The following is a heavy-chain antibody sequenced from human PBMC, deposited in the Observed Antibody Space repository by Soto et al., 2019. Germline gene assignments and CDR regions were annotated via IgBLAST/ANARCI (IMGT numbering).Heavy chain of an antibody. CDR3: VRDCYSSSCFDL. CDR1: GGSITPYY. CDR2: ISSSGFT. Sequence: QVQLQESGPGLVKPSETLSLTCTVSGGSITPYYWSWIRQPPGKRLEWIGYISSSGFTNYNPSLNSRVTISVDTSQNQFSLKLSSVTAADTAVYYCVRDCYSSSCFDLWGQGTLVTVSS. J-gene: IGHJ4*02. V-gene: IGHV4-59*01. D-gene: IGHD6-13*01.